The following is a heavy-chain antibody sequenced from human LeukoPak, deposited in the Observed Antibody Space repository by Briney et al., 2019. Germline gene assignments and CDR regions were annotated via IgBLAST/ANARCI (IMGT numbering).Heavy chain of an antibody. V-gene: IGHV1-8*01. CDR2: MNPNSGNT. J-gene: IGHJ6*02. Sequence: ASVKVSCKASGYTFTSYDINWVRQATGQGLEWMGWMNPNSGNTGYAQKFQGRVTMTRNTSISTAYMELSSLRSEDTAVYYCARRVGSSSWYGYYYYGMGVWGQGTTVTVSS. D-gene: IGHD6-13*01. CDR1: GYTFTSYD. CDR3: ARRVGSSSWYGYYYYGMGV.